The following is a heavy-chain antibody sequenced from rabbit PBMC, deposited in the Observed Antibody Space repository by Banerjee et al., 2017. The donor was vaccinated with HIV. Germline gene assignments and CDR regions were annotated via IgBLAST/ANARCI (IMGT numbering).Heavy chain of an antibody. D-gene: IGHD7-1*01. CDR3: ARDLAAVTGWNFGL. V-gene: IGHV1S45*01. Sequence: QEQLVESGGGLVQPEGSLTLTCKASGFDFSSNAMCWVRQSPGKGPEWIACIYTNSGNAVYASWAKGRFTISKTSSTTVTLQMTSLTAADTATYFCARDLAAVTGWNFGLWGPGTLVTVS. CDR2: IYTNSGNA. J-gene: IGHJ4*01. CDR1: GFDFSSNA.